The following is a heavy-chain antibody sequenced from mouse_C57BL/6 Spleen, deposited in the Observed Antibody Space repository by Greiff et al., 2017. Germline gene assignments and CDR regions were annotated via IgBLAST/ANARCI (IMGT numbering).Heavy chain of an antibody. CDR3: ARDPLYYYGSTPLDFDV. D-gene: IGHD1-1*01. V-gene: IGHV1-50*01. CDR2: IDPSDSYT. J-gene: IGHJ1*03. Sequence: QVQLQQPGAELVKPGASVKLSCKASGYTFTSYWMQWVKQRPGQGLEWIGEIDPSDSYTNYNQKFKGKATLTVDTSSSTAYMQLSSLTSEDSAVYYCARDPLYYYGSTPLDFDVWGTGTTVTVSS. CDR1: GYTFTSYW.